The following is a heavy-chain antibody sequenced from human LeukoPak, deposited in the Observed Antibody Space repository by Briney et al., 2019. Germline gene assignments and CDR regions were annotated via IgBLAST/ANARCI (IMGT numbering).Heavy chain of an antibody. D-gene: IGHD3-10*01. CDR2: IRSMAHGGTT. V-gene: IGHV3-49*04. CDR3: ARGAMVRGANYYFDY. CDR1: GFAFGDYG. Sequence: GGSLRLSCTASGFAFGDYGMTWVRQAPGKGLEWVSFIRSMAHGGTTEYAASVKGRFTISRDDSKGIAYLQMSSLKTGDTAVYYCARGAMVRGANYYFDYWGQGALVTVSS. J-gene: IGHJ4*02.